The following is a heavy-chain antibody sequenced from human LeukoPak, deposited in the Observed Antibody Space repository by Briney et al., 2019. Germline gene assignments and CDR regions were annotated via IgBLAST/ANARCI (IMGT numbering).Heavy chain of an antibody. D-gene: IGHD2-8*02. CDR3: AKTLATGGGSYNMDV. CDR1: GFTFSSYG. Sequence: PGRSLRLSCAASGFTFSSYGMHWVRQAPGKGLEWVAYISYGRSNNYYADSVKGRFTISRDNSKNTLFLQMASLRAEDTALYYCAKTLATGGGSYNMDVWGQGTTVTVS. CDR2: ISYGRSNN. J-gene: IGHJ6*02. V-gene: IGHV3-30*18.